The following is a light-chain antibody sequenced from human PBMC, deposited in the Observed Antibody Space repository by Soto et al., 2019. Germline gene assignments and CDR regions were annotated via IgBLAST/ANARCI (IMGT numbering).Light chain of an antibody. J-gene: IGLJ2*01. CDR2: GNI. CDR3: QPHDTSLSGSI. Sequence: QSVLTQPPSVSGAPGQRVTISCTGSSSNIGTSYDVNWYQQLPGTAPKLLIYGNINRPSGVPDRFSGSKSGTSASLAISGLQAEDEADYYCQPHDTSLSGSIFGGGTKLTVL. V-gene: IGLV1-40*01. CDR1: SSNIGTSYD.